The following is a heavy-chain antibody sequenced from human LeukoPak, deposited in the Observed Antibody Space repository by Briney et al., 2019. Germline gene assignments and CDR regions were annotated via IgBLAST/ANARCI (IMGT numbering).Heavy chain of an antibody. CDR2: IYTSGST. D-gene: IGHD6-19*01. J-gene: IGHJ5*02. CDR1: GGSISSGSYY. V-gene: IGHV4-61*02. CDR3: ARDLTAYSSGWYLGWFDA. Sequence: SQTLSLTCTVSGGSISSGSYYWSWIRQPAGKGLEWIGRIYTSGSTNYNPSLKSRVTISVDTSKNQFSLKLSSVTAADTAVYYCARDLTAYSSGWYLGWFDAWGQGTLVTVSS.